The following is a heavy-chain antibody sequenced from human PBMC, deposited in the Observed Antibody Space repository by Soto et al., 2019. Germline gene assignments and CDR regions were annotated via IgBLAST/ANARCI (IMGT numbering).Heavy chain of an antibody. J-gene: IGHJ4*02. D-gene: IGHD1-26*01. V-gene: IGHV1-69*13. CDR3: ARGSKGWELLDY. CDR2: IIPIFGTA. Sequence: SVKVSCKASGGTFSSYAISWVRQAPGQGLEWMGGIIPIFGTANYAQKLQGRVTITADESASTAYMELSSLGSEDTAVYYRARGSKGWELLDYWGQGTLVTVSS. CDR1: GGTFSSYA.